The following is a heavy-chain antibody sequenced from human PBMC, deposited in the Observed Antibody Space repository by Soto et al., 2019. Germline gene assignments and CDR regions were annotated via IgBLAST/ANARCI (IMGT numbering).Heavy chain of an antibody. V-gene: IGHV4-59*01. D-gene: IGHD2-8*01. J-gene: IGHJ5*02. Sequence: EPLSLISSVSGGPISPYYWSWLRSPPGNGLEWIGYAYYSGDTGYNPSLKSRVTMAVDTSKDQVSLKLSSVTAADTAVYYCARDRSTYGGGGTGEVKENWFDPWGQGALVTVS. CDR2: AYYSGDT. CDR3: ARDRSTYGGGGTGEVKENWFDP. CDR1: GGPISPYY.